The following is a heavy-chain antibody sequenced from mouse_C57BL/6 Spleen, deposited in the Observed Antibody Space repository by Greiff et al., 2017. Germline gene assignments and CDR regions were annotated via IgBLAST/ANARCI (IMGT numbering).Heavy chain of an antibody. J-gene: IGHJ2*01. D-gene: IGHD3-2*02. CDR3: ARGGDSSGYY. CDR2: IYPGAGDT. CDR1: GYAFSSYW. V-gene: IGHV1-80*01. Sequence: FQLQQSGAELVKPGASVKISCTASGYAFSSYWMNWVKQRPGKGLEWIGQIYPGAGDTNYNGKFKGKATLTADKSSSTAYMQLSSLTSEDSAVYFCARGGDSSGYYWGQGTTLTVSS.